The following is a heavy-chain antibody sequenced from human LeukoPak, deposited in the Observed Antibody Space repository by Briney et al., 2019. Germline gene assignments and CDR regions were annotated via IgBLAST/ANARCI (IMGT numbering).Heavy chain of an antibody. D-gene: IGHD5-24*01. CDR1: GFPFSSYW. J-gene: IGHJ4*02. Sequence: GGSLRLSCVASGFPFSSYWMTWVRQAPGKGLEWVANIKQDGSKKSYVDSVKDRFTISRDNAKNSLYLQMNSLRAEDTAIYYCTRVGYIDEGIDYWGQGTLVTVSS. CDR2: IKQDGSKK. V-gene: IGHV3-7*04. CDR3: TRVGYIDEGIDY.